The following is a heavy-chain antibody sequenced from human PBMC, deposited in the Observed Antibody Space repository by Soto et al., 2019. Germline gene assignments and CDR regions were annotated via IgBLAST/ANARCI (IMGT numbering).Heavy chain of an antibody. CDR1: GFTFSSYW. CDR2: IKQDGSEK. J-gene: IGHJ5*02. V-gene: IGHV3-7*01. D-gene: IGHD3-3*01. Sequence: GGSLRLSCAASGFTFSSYWMSWVRQAPGKGLEWVANIKQDGSEKYYVDSVKGRFTISRDNAKNSLYLQMNSLRAEDTAVYYCARVLLRAYYDFWSGSPPWGQGTLVTVS. CDR3: ARVLLRAYYDFWSGSPP.